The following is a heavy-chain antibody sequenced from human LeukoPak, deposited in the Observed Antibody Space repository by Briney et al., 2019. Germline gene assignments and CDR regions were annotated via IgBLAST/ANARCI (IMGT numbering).Heavy chain of an antibody. CDR1: GFTFGDYA. CDR2: IRSKAYGGTT. Sequence: GGSLRLSCTASGFTFGDYAMSWVRQAPGKGLEWVGFIRSKAYGGTTEYAASVKGRFTISRDDSKSIAYLQMNSLKTEDTAVYYCTRVFRVVVAATGRGHYYFDYWGQGTLVTVSS. CDR3: TRVFRVVVAATGRGHYYFDY. J-gene: IGHJ4*02. V-gene: IGHV3-49*04. D-gene: IGHD2-15*01.